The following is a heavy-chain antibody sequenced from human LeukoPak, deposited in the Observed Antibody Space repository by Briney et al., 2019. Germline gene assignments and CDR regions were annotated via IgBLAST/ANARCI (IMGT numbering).Heavy chain of an antibody. V-gene: IGHV3-7*03. CDR2: IKQDGSEK. CDR1: GFTFSSYW. Sequence: GGSLRLSCAASGFTFSSYWMIWVRQAPGKGLEWVANIKQDGSEKYYVDSVKGRFTISRDNAKNSVYPQMNSLRVEDTAFYYCAKSSSSSGDWGQGTLVTVSS. D-gene: IGHD2-2*01. CDR3: AKSSSSSGD. J-gene: IGHJ4*02.